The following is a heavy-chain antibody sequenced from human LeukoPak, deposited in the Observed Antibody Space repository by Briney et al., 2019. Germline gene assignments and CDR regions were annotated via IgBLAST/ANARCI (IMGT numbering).Heavy chain of an antibody. V-gene: IGHV3-33*01. D-gene: IGHD1-1*01. CDR3: ARDIRQQLTN. CDR2: IWYDGSNK. J-gene: IGHJ4*02. Sequence: GGSLRLSCAASGFTFSSYGMHWVRQAPGKGLEWVAVIWYDGSNKYYADSVKGRFTVSRDNSKNTLYLQMNSLRVEDTAVYYCARDIRQQLTNWGQGTLVTVSS. CDR1: GFTFSSYG.